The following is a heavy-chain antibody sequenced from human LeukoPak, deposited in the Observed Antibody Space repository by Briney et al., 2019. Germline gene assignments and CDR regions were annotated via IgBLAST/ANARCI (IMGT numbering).Heavy chain of an antibody. CDR1: GFTFSSYE. CDR2: ISSSGSTI. V-gene: IGHV3-48*03. CDR3: ARGAGSYPFFDS. D-gene: IGHD1-26*01. Sequence: GGSLRLSCAASGFTFSSYEMNWVRQAPGKGLEWVSYISSSGSTIYYADSVKGRFTISRDNAKNSLYLQMNSLRVEDTAVYYCARGAGSYPFFDSWGQGTLVTVSS. J-gene: IGHJ4*02.